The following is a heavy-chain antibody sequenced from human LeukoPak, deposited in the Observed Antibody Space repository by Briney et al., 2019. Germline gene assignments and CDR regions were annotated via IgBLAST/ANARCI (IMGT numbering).Heavy chain of an antibody. V-gene: IGHV1-2*02. Sequence: ASVKVSCKASGYTFTGYYMHWVRQAPGQGLEWMGWINPNSGGTNYAQKFQGRVTMTRDTSISTAYMELSRLRSDDTAVYYCARAETEAARPSFWYFDLWGRGTLVTVSS. J-gene: IGHJ2*01. CDR3: ARAETEAARPSFWYFDL. CDR2: INPNSGGT. D-gene: IGHD6-6*01. CDR1: GYTFTGYY.